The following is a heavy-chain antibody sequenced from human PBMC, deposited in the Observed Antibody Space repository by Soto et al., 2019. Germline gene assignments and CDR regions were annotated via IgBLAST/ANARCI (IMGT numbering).Heavy chain of an antibody. Sequence: ASVKVSCKASGYTFSDFGVSWVRQAPGQGLEWMGWINAGNGNTKYSQKFQGRVTITRDTSASTAYMELSSLRSEDTAVYYCARPYYDSSAINYYFDYWGQGTLVTVSS. CDR1: GYTFSDFG. V-gene: IGHV1-3*01. D-gene: IGHD3-22*01. CDR3: ARPYYDSSAINYYFDY. CDR2: INAGNGNT. J-gene: IGHJ4*02.